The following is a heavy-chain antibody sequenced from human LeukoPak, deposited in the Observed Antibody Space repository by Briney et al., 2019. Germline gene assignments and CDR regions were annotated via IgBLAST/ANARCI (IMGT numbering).Heavy chain of an antibody. CDR1: GYRFTSYW. V-gene: IGHV5-51*01. CDR2: IYPGDSET. CDR3: ARPAYYGFLGGYYFDN. J-gene: IGHJ4*02. D-gene: IGHD3-3*01. Sequence: GESLNISWKGSGYRFTSYWIGWLGQLPGKGLDWMGRIYPGDSETTYSPSFQSQVTISADKSISTAYLQWSSLKASDTAMYYCARPAYYGFLGGYYFDNWGQGTLVTVSS.